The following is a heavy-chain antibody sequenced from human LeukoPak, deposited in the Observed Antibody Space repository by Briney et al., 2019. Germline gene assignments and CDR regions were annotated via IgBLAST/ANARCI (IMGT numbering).Heavy chain of an antibody. D-gene: IGHD6-19*01. J-gene: IGHJ5*02. Sequence: GGSLRLSCAASGFTFGEYGMHWVRQVPGQGLEWVSHITWDGGSTYYAGSVKGRFTISRDNSKNSLYLQMDSLGAEDTALYYCAKDIHIGHGSGWPESWGQGTLVTVSS. CDR2: ITWDGGST. V-gene: IGHV3-43D*03. CDR3: AKDIHIGHGSGWPES. CDR1: GFTFGEYG.